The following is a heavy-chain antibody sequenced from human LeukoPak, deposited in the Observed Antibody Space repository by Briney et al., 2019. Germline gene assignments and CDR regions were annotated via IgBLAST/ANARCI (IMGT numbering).Heavy chain of an antibody. D-gene: IGHD6-19*01. V-gene: IGHV4-34*01. Sequence: SETLSLTCAVYGGSFSGYYWSWIRQPPGKGLEWIGEINHSGSTNYNPSLKSRVTISVDTSKNQFSLKRSSVTAADTAVYYCARGPQWGGNWFDPWGQGTLVTVSS. CDR2: INHSGST. J-gene: IGHJ5*02. CDR3: ARGPQWGGNWFDP. CDR1: GGSFSGYY.